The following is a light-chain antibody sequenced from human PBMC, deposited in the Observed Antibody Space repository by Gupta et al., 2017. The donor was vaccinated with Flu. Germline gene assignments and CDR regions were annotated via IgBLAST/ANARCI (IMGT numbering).Light chain of an antibody. Sequence: PPTLSASVGDRVTITCRASQSISTWLAWYQQKPGKAPKLLIYKASSLEGGVPSRFSGSGSGTEFTLTISSLQPDDFATYSCQQYSSHTWTFGQGTKVEIK. CDR3: QQYSSHTWT. CDR2: KAS. CDR1: QSISTW. V-gene: IGKV1-5*03. J-gene: IGKJ1*01.